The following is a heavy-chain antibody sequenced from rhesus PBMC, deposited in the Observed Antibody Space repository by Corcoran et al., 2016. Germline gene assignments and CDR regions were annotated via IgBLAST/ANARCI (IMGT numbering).Heavy chain of an antibody. J-gene: IGHJ4*01. CDR3: ARDVSVAAKGDFDY. V-gene: IGHV4-169*02. Sequence: QLQLQESGPGLVKPSETLSVTCAVSGGSISSSYWSWIRQAPGKGLEVSGYIYGSGSRTNYNPSLKSRVTLSVDTSKNQLTLKLSSVTTADTAVYYCARDVSVAAKGDFDYWGQGVLVTVSS. D-gene: IGHD4-29*01. CDR2: IYGSGSRT. CDR1: GGSISSSY.